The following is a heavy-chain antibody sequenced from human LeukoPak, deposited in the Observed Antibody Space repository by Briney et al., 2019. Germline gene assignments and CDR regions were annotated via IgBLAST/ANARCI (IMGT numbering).Heavy chain of an antibody. V-gene: IGHV4-31*03. D-gene: IGHD3-3*01. Sequence: NTSETLSLTCTVSGGSISSGGYYWSWIRQHPGKGLEWIGYIYYSGSTYYNPSLKGRVIISVDTSKNQFSLKLSSVTAADTAVYYCARVYTYYDFWSGYPHNYYYGMDVWGQGTTVTVSS. J-gene: IGHJ6*02. CDR3: ARVYTYYDFWSGYPHNYYYGMDV. CDR2: IYYSGST. CDR1: GGSISSGGYY.